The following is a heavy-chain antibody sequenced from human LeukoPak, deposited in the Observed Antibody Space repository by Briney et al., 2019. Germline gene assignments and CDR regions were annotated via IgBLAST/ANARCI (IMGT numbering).Heavy chain of an antibody. CDR1: GFTFSNAW. V-gene: IGHV3-15*01. CDR3: TTVHNNYAKYFDF. D-gene: IGHD4-11*01. J-gene: IGHJ4*02. Sequence: GGSLRLSCAASGFTFSNAWMSWVRQAPGKGLEWVGRIKSKTDGGTTDYAAPVKGRFTISRDDSKNTLYLQMNSLKTEDTAVYYCTTVHNNYAKYFDFWGQGTLVTVSS. CDR2: IKSKTDGGTT.